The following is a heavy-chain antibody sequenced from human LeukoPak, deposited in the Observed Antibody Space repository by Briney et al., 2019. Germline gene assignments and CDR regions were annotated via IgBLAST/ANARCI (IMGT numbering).Heavy chain of an antibody. CDR2: INWNGGST. J-gene: IGHJ3*02. D-gene: IGHD3-16*01. CDR1: GFSFDDYG. V-gene: IGHV3-20*04. Sequence: LTGGSLRLPCAASGFSFDDYGMSWVRPAPGKGLEWVSGINWNGGSTGYADSVKGRFTISRDNAKNSLYLQMNSLRAEDTALYYCARESRGVDAFDIWGQGTMVTVSS. CDR3: ARESRGVDAFDI.